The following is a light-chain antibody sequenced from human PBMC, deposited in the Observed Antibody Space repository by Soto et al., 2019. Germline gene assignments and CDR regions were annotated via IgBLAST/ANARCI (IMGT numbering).Light chain of an antibody. CDR2: DAS. Sequence: EIVMTQSPATLSVSPGDRATLSCRASQSVSSSLAWYQQIPGQAPRLLIYDASTRATGSPARSGGSGSGTEFTITISSLQSEDFAVYYCEQYNNWPPLTFGGGTEVELK. CDR1: QSVSSS. CDR3: EQYNNWPPLT. V-gene: IGKV3-15*01. J-gene: IGKJ4*01.